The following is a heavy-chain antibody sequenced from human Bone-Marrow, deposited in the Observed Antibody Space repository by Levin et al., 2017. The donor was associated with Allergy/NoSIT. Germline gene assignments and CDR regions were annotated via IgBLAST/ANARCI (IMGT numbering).Heavy chain of an antibody. D-gene: IGHD3-10*01. CDR2: ISYDGSNK. Sequence: GGSLRLSCAASGFTFSSYAMHWVRQAPGKGLEWVAVISYDGSNKYYADSVKGRFTISRDNSKNTLYLQMNSLRAEDTAVYYCARDRVRGVRHPYYYGMDVWGQGTTVTVSS. CDR1: GFTFSSYA. J-gene: IGHJ6*02. CDR3: ARDRVRGVRHPYYYGMDV. V-gene: IGHV3-30*04.